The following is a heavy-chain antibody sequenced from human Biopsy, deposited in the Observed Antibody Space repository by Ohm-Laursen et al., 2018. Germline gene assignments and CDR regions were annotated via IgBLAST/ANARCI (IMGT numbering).Heavy chain of an antibody. CDR3: ARGLSSGWYGYFDV. D-gene: IGHD6-19*01. Sequence: SLRLSCTASGFGMSAMHWVRQPPGKGLEWISLVWYDGTNEDYADSVKGRFTISRDNSKNTLYLQINTLTLEDTAFYYCARGLSSGWYGYFDVWGRGTLVTVSS. V-gene: IGHV3-33*08. J-gene: IGHJ2*01. CDR1: GFGMSA. CDR2: VWYDGTNE.